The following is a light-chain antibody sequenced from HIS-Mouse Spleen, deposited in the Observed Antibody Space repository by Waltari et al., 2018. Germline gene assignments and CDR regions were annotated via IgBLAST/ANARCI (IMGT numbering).Light chain of an antibody. V-gene: IGLV2-23*01. CDR2: EGS. CDR3: CSYAGSREV. J-gene: IGLJ1*01. Sequence: QSALTQPASVSGSPGQSITISCTGTSSDVGSYNLVSWYQQHPGKAPKLIIYEGSKRPSGVSNRFSGSKSGNTASLTISGLQAEDEADYYCCSYAGSREVFGTGTKVTVL. CDR1: SSDVGSYNL.